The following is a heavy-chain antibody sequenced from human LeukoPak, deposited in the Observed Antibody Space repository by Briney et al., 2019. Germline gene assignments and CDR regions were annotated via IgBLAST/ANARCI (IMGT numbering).Heavy chain of an antibody. CDR2: IYYSGST. CDR3: ARHGYCSGGSCYWDY. Sequence: SETLSLTCTVSGGSISPFYWSWIRQPPGKGLEWIAYIYYSGSTAYNPSLKSRVAISVDTSNNQVSLKLSSVTAADTAVYYCARHGYCSGGSCYWDYWGQGTLVTVPS. D-gene: IGHD2-15*01. J-gene: IGHJ4*02. CDR1: GGSISPFY. V-gene: IGHV4-59*08.